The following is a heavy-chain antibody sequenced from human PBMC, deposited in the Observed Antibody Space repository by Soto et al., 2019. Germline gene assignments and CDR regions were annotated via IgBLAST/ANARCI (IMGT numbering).Heavy chain of an antibody. CDR2: IYFTGET. CDR1: GGSITSGKYY. Sequence: QVRLQESGPGLVKPSQTLSLTCSVSGGSITSGKYYWSWLRQAPGKGLEWIGYIYFTGETYYNPSLKSRLMISRDTSKNQFFLSLRSVTVADTAVYYCARRDVGGTYPNGFDPWGQGALVTVSA. D-gene: IGHD1-1*01. V-gene: IGHV4-30-4*01. J-gene: IGHJ5*02. CDR3: ARRDVGGTYPNGFDP.